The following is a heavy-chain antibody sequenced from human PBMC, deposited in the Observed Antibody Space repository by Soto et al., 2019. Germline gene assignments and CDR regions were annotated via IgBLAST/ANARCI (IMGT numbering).Heavy chain of an antibody. J-gene: IGHJ3*02. V-gene: IGHV1-46*01. D-gene: IGHD1-26*01. Sequence: ASVKVSCKVSGYTFISYYMHWVRQAPGQGLQWMGIINPSGSITTYAQKFQGRVTMTRDTSTSTVYMELSSLTPDDTAVYYCASTIGGRYNAFDIWGKGTMVTVSS. CDR1: GYTFISYY. CDR2: INPSGSIT. CDR3: ASTIGGRYNAFDI.